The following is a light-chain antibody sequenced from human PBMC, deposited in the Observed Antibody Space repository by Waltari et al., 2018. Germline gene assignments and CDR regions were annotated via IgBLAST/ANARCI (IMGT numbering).Light chain of an antibody. CDR2: EVN. CDR1: RSDVGSYNL. CDR3: CSYAGSNTYIL. Sequence: QSALTQPASVSGSPGQSITISCTGTRSDVGSYNLVSWYQQHPGKAPKVIIYEVNKRPSGVSNRFSGSKSGNTASLTISGVQAEDEADYYCCSYAGSNTYILFGGGTKLTVL. V-gene: IGLV2-23*02. J-gene: IGLJ2*01.